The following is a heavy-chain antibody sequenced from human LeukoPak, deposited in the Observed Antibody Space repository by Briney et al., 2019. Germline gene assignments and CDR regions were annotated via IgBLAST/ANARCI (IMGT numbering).Heavy chain of an antibody. Sequence: GGSLRLSCAASGFTFSSYWMHWVRQAPGKGQGWVSRINSDGSSTSYADSVKGRFTISRDNAKNTLYLQMNSLRAEDTAVYYCARGGSGSYYPIDYWGQGTLVTVSS. J-gene: IGHJ4*02. V-gene: IGHV3-74*01. CDR1: GFTFSSYW. D-gene: IGHD3-10*01. CDR3: ARGGSGSYYPIDY. CDR2: INSDGSST.